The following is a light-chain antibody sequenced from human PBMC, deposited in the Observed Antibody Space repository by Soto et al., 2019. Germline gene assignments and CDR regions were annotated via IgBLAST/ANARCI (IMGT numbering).Light chain of an antibody. J-gene: IGKJ1*01. CDR2: GAS. Sequence: DIHMTQSPSSLSSSFGDRVTITCRASQNIDMYLNWYQQKPGKAPRVLISGASNLQSGVPSRFSGSGSGTDFTLTISSLQSEDFASYFCQHTFNSPPWTFGQGTRWIS. V-gene: IGKV1-39*01. CDR1: QNIDMY. CDR3: QHTFNSPPWT.